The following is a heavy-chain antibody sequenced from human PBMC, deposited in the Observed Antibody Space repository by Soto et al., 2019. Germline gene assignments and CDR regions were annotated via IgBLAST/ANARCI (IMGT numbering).Heavy chain of an antibody. CDR3: AREITMVRGVDY. Sequence: GVSLRLSCAASGFTFSSYGMHWVRQAPGKGLEWVAVIWYDGSNKYYADSVKGRFTISRDNSKNTLYLQMNSLRAEDTAVYYCAREITMVRGVDYWGQGTLVTVSS. D-gene: IGHD3-10*01. V-gene: IGHV3-33*08. J-gene: IGHJ4*02. CDR2: IWYDGSNK. CDR1: GFTFSSYG.